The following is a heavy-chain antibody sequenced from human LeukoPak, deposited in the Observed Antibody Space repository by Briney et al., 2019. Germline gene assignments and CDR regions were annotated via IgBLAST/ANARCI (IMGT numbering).Heavy chain of an antibody. CDR3: AKVDDSGWPSHSHFDN. D-gene: IGHD6-19*01. Sequence: PGGSLRLSCAASGFTFSSYAMTWVRQAPGKGLEWVSTISGSAGSTYYADSVKGRFTISRDNSKDTLYLQMNSLRAEETAVYYCAKVDDSGWPSHSHFDNWGQGTLVTASS. CDR2: ISGSAGST. CDR1: GFTFSSYA. J-gene: IGHJ4*02. V-gene: IGHV3-23*01.